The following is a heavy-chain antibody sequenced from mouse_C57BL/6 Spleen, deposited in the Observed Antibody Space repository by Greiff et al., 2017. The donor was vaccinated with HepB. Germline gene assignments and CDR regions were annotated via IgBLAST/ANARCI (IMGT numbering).Heavy chain of an antibody. V-gene: IGHV1-81*01. CDR1: GYTFTSYG. D-gene: IGHD2-4*01. J-gene: IGHJ3*01. Sequence: QVQLKESGAELARPGASVKLSCKASGYTFTSYGISWVKQRTGQGLEWIGEIYPRSGNTYYNEKFKGKATLTADKSSSTAYMELRSLTSEDSAVYFCARSYDYDVAYWGQGTLVTVSA. CDR3: ARSYDYDVAY. CDR2: IYPRSGNT.